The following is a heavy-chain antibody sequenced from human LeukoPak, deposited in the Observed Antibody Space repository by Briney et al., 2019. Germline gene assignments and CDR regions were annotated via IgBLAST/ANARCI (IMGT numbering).Heavy chain of an antibody. CDR1: GGSVSSDIYH. D-gene: IGHD2-8*01. CDR3: AANIVLNVYAPGY. V-gene: IGHV4-61*03. J-gene: IGHJ4*02. Sequence: SETLSLTCIVSGGSVSSDIYHWSWIRQAPGKGLEWIGHNGNANYNPSLQSRVTISIDTSKNHFTLSLNSVTAADTAVYYCAANIVLNVYAPGYWGQGTLVTVSS. CDR2: NGNA.